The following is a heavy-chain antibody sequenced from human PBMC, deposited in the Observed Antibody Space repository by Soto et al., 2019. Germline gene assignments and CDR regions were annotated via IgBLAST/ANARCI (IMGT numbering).Heavy chain of an antibody. V-gene: IGHV4-59*02. CDR2: INYNVNT. J-gene: IGHJ4*02. Sequence: XASLGLTCMVCGSGVSNYLLSWIRQPPGKGPEWLGYINYNVNTNYNPSLNNRATMSIDTSKREFSLKLRSVTATDTAVYFCARVGDGIEVPGRIQYFDQWAQRTLVTVSS. CDR1: GSGVSNYL. CDR3: ARVGDGIEVPGRIQYFDQ. D-gene: IGHD3-10*01.